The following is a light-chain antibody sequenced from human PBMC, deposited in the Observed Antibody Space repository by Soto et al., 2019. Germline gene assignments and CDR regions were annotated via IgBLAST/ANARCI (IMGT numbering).Light chain of an antibody. CDR3: QQYGSSRQT. V-gene: IGKV3-20*01. CDR2: GAS. Sequence: EIALTQSPGTLSLSPGERATLSCRASQSVSSSYLAWYQQKPGQAPRLLIYGASSRATGIPDRFSGSGSGTDFTLTISRLEPEDFAVYYCQQYGSSRQTFGQGTKVDI. CDR1: QSVSSSY. J-gene: IGKJ1*01.